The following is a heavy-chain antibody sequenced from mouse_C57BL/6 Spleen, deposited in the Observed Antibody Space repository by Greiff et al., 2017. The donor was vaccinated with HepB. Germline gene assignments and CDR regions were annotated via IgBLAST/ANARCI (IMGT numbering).Heavy chain of an antibody. CDR2: IDPETGGT. CDR3: TRSQIYYGNFYYFDY. Sequence: VQLQQSGAELVRPGASVTLSCKASGYTFTDYEMHWVKQTPVHGLEWIGAIDPETGGTAYNQKFKGKAILTADKSSSTAYMELRSLTSEDSAVYYCTRSQIYYGNFYYFDYGGQGTTLTVSS. J-gene: IGHJ2*01. D-gene: IGHD2-1*01. CDR1: GYTFTDYE. V-gene: IGHV1-15*01.